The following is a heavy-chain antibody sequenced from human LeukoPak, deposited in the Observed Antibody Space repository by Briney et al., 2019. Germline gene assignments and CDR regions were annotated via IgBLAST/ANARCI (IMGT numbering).Heavy chain of an antibody. D-gene: IGHD5-18*01. CDR2: IYYSGST. Sequence: PSETLSLTCTVSGGSIITSYWSWIRQPPGKGLEWIGYIYYSGSTNYNPSLKSRVTISVDTSKNQFSLKLSSVTAADTAVYYCARGLRGYSYGYWDYWGQGTLVTVSS. V-gene: IGHV4-59*01. CDR1: GGSIITSY. CDR3: ARGLRGYSYGYWDY. J-gene: IGHJ4*02.